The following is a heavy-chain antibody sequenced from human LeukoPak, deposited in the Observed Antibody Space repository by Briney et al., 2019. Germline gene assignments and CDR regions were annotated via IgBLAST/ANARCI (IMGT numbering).Heavy chain of an antibody. J-gene: IGHJ6*02. CDR1: GFTFSSYA. Sequence: TGGSLRLSCAASGFTFSSYAMSWVRQAPGKGLEWVSAISGSGGSTYYADSVKGRFTISRDNSKNTLYLQMNSLRAEDTAVYYCAKGWSPDGNGMDVWGQGTTVTVSS. D-gene: IGHD2-15*01. CDR2: ISGSGGST. CDR3: AKGWSPDGNGMDV. V-gene: IGHV3-23*01.